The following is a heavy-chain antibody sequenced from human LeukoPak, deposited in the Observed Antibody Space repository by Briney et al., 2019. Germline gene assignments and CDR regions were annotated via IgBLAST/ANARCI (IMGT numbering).Heavy chain of an antibody. D-gene: IGHD5-12*01. CDR3: ARDGSGYKVDAFDI. Sequence: SETLPLTCTVSGGSISSYYWSWIRQPPGKGLEWIGYIYYSGSTNYNPSLKSRVTISVDTSKNQFSLKLSSVTAADTAVYYCARDGSGYKVDAFDIWGQGTMVTVSS. CDR2: IYYSGST. J-gene: IGHJ3*02. V-gene: IGHV4-59*01. CDR1: GGSISSYY.